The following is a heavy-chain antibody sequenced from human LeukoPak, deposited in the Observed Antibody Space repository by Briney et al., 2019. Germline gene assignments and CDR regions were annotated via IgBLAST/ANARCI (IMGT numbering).Heavy chain of an antibody. V-gene: IGHV3-7*01. D-gene: IGHD2-15*01. CDR3: ARRKVVVAASTDAFDI. CDR1: GFTFSSYW. CDR2: IKQDGSEE. Sequence: GGSLRLSCAASGFTFSSYWMSWVRQAPGKGLEWVANIKQDGSEEYYVDSVKGRFTISRDNAKNSLYLQMNSLRAEDTAVYYCARRKVVVAASTDAFDIWGQGTMVTVSS. J-gene: IGHJ3*02.